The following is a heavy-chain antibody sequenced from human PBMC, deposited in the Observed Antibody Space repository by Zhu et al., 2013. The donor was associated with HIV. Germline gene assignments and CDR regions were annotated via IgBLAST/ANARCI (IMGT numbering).Heavy chain of an antibody. Sequence: QVQLQQWGAGLLKPSETLSLTCAVYGGSFSGYYWSWIRQPPGKGLEWIGEINHSGSTNYNPSLKSRVTISVDTSKNQFSLKLSSVTAADTAVYYCARRSGKIAYYYDSSGYYRFDYWGQGTLVTVSS. J-gene: IGHJ4*02. CDR3: ARRSGKIAYYYDSSGYYRFDY. V-gene: IGHV4-34*01. D-gene: IGHD3-22*01. CDR2: INHSGST. CDR1: GGSFSGYY.